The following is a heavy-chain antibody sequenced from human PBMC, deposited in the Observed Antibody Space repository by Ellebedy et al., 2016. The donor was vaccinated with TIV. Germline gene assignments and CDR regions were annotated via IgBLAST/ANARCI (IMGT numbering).Heavy chain of an antibody. Sequence: PGGSLRLSCAASGFTFSSYDMHWVRQTTGNGLEWVSAIGPAGDTYYPGSVKGRFTISRENAKNSLYLQMNSLRADDTAVYYCARNGIGGYTNYDSPSDYWGQGTLVTVSS. J-gene: IGHJ4*02. CDR3: ARNGIGGYTNYDSPSDY. V-gene: IGHV3-13*01. CDR2: IGPAGDT. CDR1: GFTFSSYD. D-gene: IGHD2-2*02.